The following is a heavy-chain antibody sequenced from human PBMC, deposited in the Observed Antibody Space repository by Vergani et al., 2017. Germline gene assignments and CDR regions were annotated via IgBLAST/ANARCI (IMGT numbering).Heavy chain of an antibody. CDR1: GGSISSYY. CDR2: IYTSGST. V-gene: IGHV4-4*07. J-gene: IGHJ4*02. Sequence: QVQLQESGPGLVKPSETLSLTCTVSGGSISSYYWSWIRQPAGKGLEWIGRIYTSGSTNYNPSLKSRVTMSVDTSKNQFSLKLSSVTAADTAVYYCAIVKGSGSQRTPFDYWGQGTLVTVSS. CDR3: AIVKGSGSQRTPFDY. D-gene: IGHD3-10*01.